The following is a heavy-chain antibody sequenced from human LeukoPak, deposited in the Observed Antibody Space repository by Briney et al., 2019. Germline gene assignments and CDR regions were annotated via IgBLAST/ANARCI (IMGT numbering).Heavy chain of an antibody. CDR1: GYTFTGYY. J-gene: IGHJ3*02. CDR2: INPNSGGT. V-gene: IGHV1-2*02. CDR3: ARDQPGDDAFDI. D-gene: IGHD1-14*01. Sequence: ASVTVSYKASGYTFTGYYMHWVRQAPGQGLEWMGWINPNSGGTNYAQKFQGRVTMTRDTSISTAYMELSRLRSDDTAVYYCARDQPGDDAFDIWGQGTMVTVSS.